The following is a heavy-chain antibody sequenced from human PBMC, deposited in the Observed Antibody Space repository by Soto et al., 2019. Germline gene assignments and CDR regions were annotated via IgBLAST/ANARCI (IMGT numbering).Heavy chain of an antibody. CDR1: GFTFSTYA. Sequence: GGSLRISCAASGFTFSTYAMNWVRQAPGKGLEWVSAISGGGGSTYYADSEKGRVTISRDNSKNTLYLQMNSLRAEDTAVYYCAKVSLGALTFTDYYYYGLDVWGQGTTVTVS. CDR2: ISGGGGST. V-gene: IGHV3-23*01. J-gene: IGHJ6*02. D-gene: IGHD1-26*01. CDR3: AKVSLGALTFTDYYYYGLDV.